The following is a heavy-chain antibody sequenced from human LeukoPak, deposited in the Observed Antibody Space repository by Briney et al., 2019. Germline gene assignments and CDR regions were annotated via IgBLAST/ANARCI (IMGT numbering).Heavy chain of an antibody. Sequence: GGSLRLSCVASGFTFSSYAMSWVRQAPGKGLEWVSSITGSGGTTYYTDSLKGRFTISRDNSKNTLYLQMTSLRAEDTALYYCAKYYVTTRPPFDYWGQGTLVTVSS. CDR1: GFTFSSYA. CDR2: ITGSGGTT. V-gene: IGHV3-23*01. D-gene: IGHD3-10*02. J-gene: IGHJ4*02. CDR3: AKYYVTTRPPFDY.